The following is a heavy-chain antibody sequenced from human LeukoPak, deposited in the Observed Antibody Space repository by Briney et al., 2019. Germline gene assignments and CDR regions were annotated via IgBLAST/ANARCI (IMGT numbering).Heavy chain of an antibody. D-gene: IGHD3-22*01. CDR1: GFTFSNYG. CDR2: IRGNGDTT. V-gene: IGHV3-23*01. Sequence: GGSLRLSCAASGFTFSNYGMNWVRQAPGKGLEWVAGIRGNGDTTYYADFVKGRFTISRDNSKNTLSLQLSSLRAEDTAVYYCAKANGYYSDWGQGTLVTVSS. J-gene: IGHJ4*02. CDR3: AKANGYYSD.